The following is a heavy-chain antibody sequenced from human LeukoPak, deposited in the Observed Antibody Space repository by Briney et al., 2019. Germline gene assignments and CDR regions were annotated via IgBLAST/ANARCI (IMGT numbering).Heavy chain of an antibody. Sequence: GGSLRLSCAASGFTVSSNYMTWVRQAPGKGLEWVSIIYSGGSTSYADSVKGRFTISRDNSKNTLYLQMNSLRAEDTAVYYCASLLVAGVASVDYWGQGTLVTVSS. J-gene: IGHJ4*02. CDR1: GFTVSSNY. V-gene: IGHV3-53*01. CDR2: IYSGGST. CDR3: ASLLVAGVASVDY. D-gene: IGHD6-19*01.